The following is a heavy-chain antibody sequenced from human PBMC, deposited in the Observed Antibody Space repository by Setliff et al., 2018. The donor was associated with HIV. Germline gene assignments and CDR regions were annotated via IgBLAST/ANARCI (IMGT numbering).Heavy chain of an antibody. CDR2: IKSKTDGGTT. V-gene: IGHV3-15*01. Sequence: KPGGSLRLSCAASGFTFSHAWMSWVRQAPGKGLEWVGRIKSKTDGGTTDYAAPVKGRFTISRDDSKNMLYLQMNSLETEDTAVYYCTTKGRDVYTLEAPGWGQGTLVTVSS. D-gene: IGHD2-15*01. CDR1: GFTFSHAW. J-gene: IGHJ4*02. CDR3: TTKGRDVYTLEAPG.